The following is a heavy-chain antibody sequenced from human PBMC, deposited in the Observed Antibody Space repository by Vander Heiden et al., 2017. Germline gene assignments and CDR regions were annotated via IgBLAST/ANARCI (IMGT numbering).Heavy chain of an antibody. CDR3: AKDRRFPDDVFDL. CDR2: ITATDGRT. CDR1: GFTFSSYA. V-gene: IGHV3-23*01. Sequence: EMELLESGGGLVQPGGSLRLSCSASGFTFSSYAMGGVRQAPGKGLEWVSAITATDGRTWYSDSVRGRFTISRDNSKNTLYLQINSLRVEDTAVYYCAKDRRFPDDVFDLWGQGTMVTVSS. J-gene: IGHJ3*01.